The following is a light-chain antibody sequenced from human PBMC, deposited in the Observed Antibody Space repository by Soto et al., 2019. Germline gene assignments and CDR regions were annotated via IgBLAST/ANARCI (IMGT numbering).Light chain of an antibody. CDR3: QQYNIYSPRNP. CDR2: KAS. V-gene: IGKV1-5*03. Sequence: DIQMTQSPSTLSASVGDRVTITCRASQSLSSWLAWYQQKPGKAPKLLIYKASYLESGVPSRFSGSGSGTEFTLTISSLQPDDFATYYCQQYNIYSPRNPFGQGTKVEIK. CDR1: QSLSSW. J-gene: IGKJ1*01.